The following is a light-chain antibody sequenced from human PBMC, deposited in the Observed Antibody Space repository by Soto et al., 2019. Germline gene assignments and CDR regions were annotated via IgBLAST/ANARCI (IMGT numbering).Light chain of an antibody. CDR2: GNS. Sequence: QAVVTQPPSVSGAPGQRVTISCTGSSSNIVAGYDVHWYQQLPGTAPKLLIYGNSNRPSGVPDRFSGSKSGTSASLAITGLQAEDEADYYCQSYDSSLSVYYVFGSGTKLTVL. CDR3: QSYDSSLSVYYV. CDR1: SSNIVAGYD. V-gene: IGLV1-40*01. J-gene: IGLJ1*01.